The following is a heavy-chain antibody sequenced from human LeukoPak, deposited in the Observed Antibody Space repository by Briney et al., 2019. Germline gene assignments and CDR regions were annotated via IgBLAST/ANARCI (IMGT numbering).Heavy chain of an antibody. Sequence: RASVKVSCKASGYTFTSYDINWVRQATGQGLEWMGWMNPNSGNTGYAQKFQGRVTITRNTSISTAYMELSSLRSGDTAVYYCARWGCSPLRCGYYYYYGMDVWGQGTTVTVSS. CDR3: ARWGCSPLRCGYYYYYGMDV. V-gene: IGHV1-8*03. J-gene: IGHJ6*02. CDR1: GYTFTSYD. CDR2: MNPNSGNT. D-gene: IGHD2-15*01.